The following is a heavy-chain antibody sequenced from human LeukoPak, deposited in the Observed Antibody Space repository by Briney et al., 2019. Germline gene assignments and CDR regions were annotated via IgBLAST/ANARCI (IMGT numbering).Heavy chain of an antibody. V-gene: IGHV4-59*08. Sequence: SETLSLTCTVSGTSITRTYWSWIPQPPGRGLEAVGYVYDTGDTNYNPSLKSRVTMSLDTSKNQFSLTLSSVTAADTAIYYRARRATSGNYQMLHFDSWGQGILVTVSS. J-gene: IGHJ4*02. CDR3: ARRATSGNYQMLHFDS. CDR2: VYDTGDT. D-gene: IGHD1-7*01. CDR1: GTSITRTY.